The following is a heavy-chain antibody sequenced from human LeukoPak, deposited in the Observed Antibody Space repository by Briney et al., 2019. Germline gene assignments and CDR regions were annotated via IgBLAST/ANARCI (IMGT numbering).Heavy chain of an antibody. D-gene: IGHD7-27*01. CDR1: GFTFRNVW. Sequence: KPGGSLRLSCAASGFTFRNVWTSWVRQAPGKGLEWVGRIKSKSDGETTQYAAPVKGRITISRDDSRNTLYLHMDSLTTGDTAVYYCSTVLNGDTDYWGRGALVTVSS. CDR3: STVLNGDTDY. V-gene: IGHV3-15*01. CDR2: IKSKSDGETT. J-gene: IGHJ4*02.